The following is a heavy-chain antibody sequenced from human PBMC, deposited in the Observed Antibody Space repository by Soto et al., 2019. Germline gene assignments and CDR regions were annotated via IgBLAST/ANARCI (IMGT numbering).Heavy chain of an antibody. D-gene: IGHD4-17*01. J-gene: IGHJ4*02. Sequence: ASVKVSCKASGYTFTSYGISWVRQAPGQGLEWMGWISAYNGNTNYAQKLQGRVTMTTDTSTSTAYMELRSLRSDDTAVYYCARADYGEYTGVPDYWGQGTLVTVSS. CDR1: GYTFTSYG. CDR3: ARADYGEYTGVPDY. V-gene: IGHV1-18*01. CDR2: ISAYNGNT.